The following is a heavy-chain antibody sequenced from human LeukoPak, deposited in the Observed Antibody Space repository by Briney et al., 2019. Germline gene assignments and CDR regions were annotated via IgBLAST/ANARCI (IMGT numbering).Heavy chain of an antibody. CDR1: GFTFSHFA. D-gene: IGHD6-19*01. V-gene: IGHV3-30-3*01. J-gene: IGHJ6*02. Sequence: PGGSLRLSCAASGFTFSHFAMHWVRQAPGKGLEWVAVISYDGSNKYYADSVKGRFTIFRDNSKNRLSLQMNSLRIGDTAVYFCARVDSSGWLIYGMDVWGQGTTVTVSS. CDR3: ARVDSSGWLIYGMDV. CDR2: ISYDGSNK.